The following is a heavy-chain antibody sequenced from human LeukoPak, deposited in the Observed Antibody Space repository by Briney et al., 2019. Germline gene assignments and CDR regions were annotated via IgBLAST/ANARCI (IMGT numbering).Heavy chain of an antibody. J-gene: IGHJ6*03. CDR2: ISSSSSYI. CDR3: ARDRAGSWNYLCYYYYMDV. CDR1: GFTFSSYS. D-gene: IGHD1-7*01. V-gene: IGHV3-21*01. Sequence: PGGSLILSCAASGFTFSSYSMNWVRPAPGKGLEWVSSISSSSSYIYYADSVKGRFTISRDNAKNSLYLQMNSLRAEDTAVYYCARDRAGSWNYLCYYYYMDVWGKGTTVTVSS.